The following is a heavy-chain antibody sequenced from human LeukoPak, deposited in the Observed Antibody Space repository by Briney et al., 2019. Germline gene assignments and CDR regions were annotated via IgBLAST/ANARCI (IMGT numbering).Heavy chain of an antibody. J-gene: IGHJ4*02. CDR1: GFTFSSYG. CDR2: IRYDGSNK. D-gene: IGHD2-2*01. Sequence: PGGSLRLSCAASGFTFSSYGMHWVRQAPGKGLEWVAFIRYDGSNKYYADSVKGRFTISRDNSKNTLYLQMNSLRAEDTAVYYCAKPGCVVPAARCWYFDYWGQGTLVTVSS. V-gene: IGHV3-30*02. CDR3: AKPGCVVPAARCWYFDY.